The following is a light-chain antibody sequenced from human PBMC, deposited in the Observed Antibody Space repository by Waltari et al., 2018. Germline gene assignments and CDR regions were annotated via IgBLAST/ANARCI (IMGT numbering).Light chain of an antibody. Sequence: DIQMTQSPSTLSASVGDRVTVTCRASQTIGTYLAWFQRKPGKPPKLLIDEASTVENGVPARFSGSGAGTEFTLTISSLEPDEFGSYYCQQYNSYWWTFGLGTKVEV. CDR3: QQYNSYWWT. J-gene: IGKJ1*01. V-gene: IGKV1-5*03. CDR2: EAS. CDR1: QTIGTY.